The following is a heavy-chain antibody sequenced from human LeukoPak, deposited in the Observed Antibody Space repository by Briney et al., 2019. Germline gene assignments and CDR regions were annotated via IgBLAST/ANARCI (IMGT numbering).Heavy chain of an antibody. CDR3: ANSANYGGNSGYFDY. CDR1: GGSISSSSYY. CDR2: IYYSGST. Sequence: SETLSLTCTVSGGSISSSSYYWGWIRQPPGKGLEWIGSIYYSGSTYYSPSLKSRLTISVDTSKNQFSLKLSSVTAADTAVYYCANSANYGGNSGYFDYWGQGTLVTVSS. V-gene: IGHV4-39*01. D-gene: IGHD4-23*01. J-gene: IGHJ4*02.